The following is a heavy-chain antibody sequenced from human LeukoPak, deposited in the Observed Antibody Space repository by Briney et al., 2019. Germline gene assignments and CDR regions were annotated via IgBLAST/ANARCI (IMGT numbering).Heavy chain of an antibody. CDR3: ARAIKEYYYGSGSYYNLYYFDY. CDR2: IYYSGST. V-gene: IGHV4-59*01. CDR1: GGSISSYY. J-gene: IGHJ4*02. D-gene: IGHD3-10*01. Sequence: SETLSLTCTVSGGSISSYYWSWIRQPPGKGLERIGYIYYSGSTNYNPSLKSRVTISVDTSKNQFSLKLSSVTAADTAVYYCARAIKEYYYGSGSYYNLYYFDYWGQGTLVTVSS.